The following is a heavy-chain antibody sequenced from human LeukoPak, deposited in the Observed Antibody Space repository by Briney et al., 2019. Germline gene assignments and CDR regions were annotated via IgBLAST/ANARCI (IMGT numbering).Heavy chain of an antibody. V-gene: IGHV4-59*01. Sequence: SETLSLTCTVSGGSISSYYWSWIRQPPGKGLEWIGYIYYSGSTNYNPSLKSRVTISVDTSKNQFSLKLSSVTAADTAVYYCARGLPIPSRSWYPFDPWGQGTLVTVSS. CDR2: IYYSGST. CDR3: ARGLPIPSRSWYPFDP. J-gene: IGHJ5*02. D-gene: IGHD6-13*01. CDR1: GGSISSYY.